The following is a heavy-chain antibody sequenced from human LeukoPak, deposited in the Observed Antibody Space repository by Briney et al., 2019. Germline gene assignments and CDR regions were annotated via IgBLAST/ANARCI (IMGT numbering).Heavy chain of an antibody. Sequence: SETLSLTCTVSGGSISSYYWSRIRQPPGKGLEWIGYIYYSGSTNYNPSLKSRVTISVDTSKNQFSLKLSSVAAADTAVYYCARGRRFDYWGQGTLVTVSS. CDR3: ARGRRFDY. V-gene: IGHV4-59*01. CDR2: IYYSGST. CDR1: GGSISSYY. J-gene: IGHJ4*02.